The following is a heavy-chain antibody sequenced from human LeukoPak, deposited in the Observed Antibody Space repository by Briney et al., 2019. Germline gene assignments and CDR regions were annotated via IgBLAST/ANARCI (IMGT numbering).Heavy chain of an antibody. CDR1: GFTFSNYA. CDR2: ISGSGGRAST. J-gene: IGHJ4*02. D-gene: IGHD2-15*01. Sequence: GGSLRLSCAASGFTFSNYAMSWVRQAPGKGLEWVSTISGSGGRASTDYADSVKGRFTISRDNSKNTLYLQMNSLRVEDTAVYYCAKSGLNRFDYWGQGTLVTVSS. CDR3: AKSGLNRFDY. V-gene: IGHV3-23*01.